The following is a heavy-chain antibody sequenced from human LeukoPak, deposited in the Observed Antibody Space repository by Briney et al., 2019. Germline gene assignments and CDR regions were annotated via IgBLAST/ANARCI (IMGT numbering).Heavy chain of an antibody. D-gene: IGHD4-17*01. CDR3: ANWAANPFGPVTSDY. J-gene: IGHJ4*02. CDR1: GGTFSSYA. V-gene: IGHV1-69*13. Sequence: SLKVSCKASGGTFSSYAISWVRQAPGQRLEWMGGIIPIFGTANYAQKFQGRVTITADESTSTAYMELSSLRSEDTAVYYCANWAANPFGPVTSDYWGQGTLVTVSS. CDR2: IIPIFGTA.